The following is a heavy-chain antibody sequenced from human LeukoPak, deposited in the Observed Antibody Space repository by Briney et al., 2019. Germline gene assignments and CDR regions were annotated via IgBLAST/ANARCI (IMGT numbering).Heavy chain of an antibody. D-gene: IGHD6-13*01. CDR1: GFTFSSYA. CDR3: ANLPLIAAAAY. CDR2: ISGSGGST. V-gene: IGHV3-23*01. J-gene: IGHJ4*02. Sequence: GGSLRLSCAASGFTFSSYAMNWVRQAPGKGLEWVSAISGSGGSTYYADSVKGRFTISRDNSKNTLYLQMNSLRAEDTAVYYCANLPLIAAAAYWGQGTLVTVSS.